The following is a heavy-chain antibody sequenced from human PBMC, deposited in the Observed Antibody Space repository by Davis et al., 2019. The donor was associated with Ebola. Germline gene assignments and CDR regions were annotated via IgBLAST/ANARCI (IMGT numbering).Heavy chain of an antibody. Sequence: MPSETLSLTCAVYGGSFSGYYWSWIRQPPGKGLEWIGEINHSGSTNYNPSLKSRVTISVDTSKNQFSLKLSSVTAADTAVYYCARGEYSSSYVRWFDPWGQGTLVTVSS. D-gene: IGHD6-6*01. CDR3: ARGEYSSSYVRWFDP. CDR2: INHSGST. CDR1: GGSFSGYY. V-gene: IGHV4-34*01. J-gene: IGHJ5*02.